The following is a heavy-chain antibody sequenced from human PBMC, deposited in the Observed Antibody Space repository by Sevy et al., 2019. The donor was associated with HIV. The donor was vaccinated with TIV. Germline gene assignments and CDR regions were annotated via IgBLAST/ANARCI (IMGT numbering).Heavy chain of an antibody. D-gene: IGHD5-12*01. J-gene: IGHJ6*02. CDR2: INPNSGGT. Sequence: ASVKVSCKASGYTFTGYYMHWVRQAPGQGLEWMGWINPNSGGTNYAQKFQGRVTMTRDKSISTAYMELRRLRSDDTVVYYCASSPPEYIGYVRALSYYYYCYGMDVWGQGTTVTVSS. CDR1: GYTFTGYY. V-gene: IGHV1-2*02. CDR3: ASSPPEYIGYVRALSYYYYCYGMDV.